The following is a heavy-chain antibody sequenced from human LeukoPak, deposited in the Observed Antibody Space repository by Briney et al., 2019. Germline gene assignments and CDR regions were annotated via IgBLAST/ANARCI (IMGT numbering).Heavy chain of an antibody. CDR2: INPNSGGT. CDR3: ARAYFTDYVWGSYRYTAAFDI. V-gene: IGHV1-2*02. CDR1: GYTFTGYY. J-gene: IGHJ3*02. Sequence: ASVKVSCKASGYTFTGYYMHWLRQAPGQGLEWMGWINPNSGGTNYAQKFQGRVTMTRDTSISTAYMELSRLRSDDTAVYYCARAYFTDYVWGSYRYTAAFDIWGQGTMVTVSS. D-gene: IGHD3-16*02.